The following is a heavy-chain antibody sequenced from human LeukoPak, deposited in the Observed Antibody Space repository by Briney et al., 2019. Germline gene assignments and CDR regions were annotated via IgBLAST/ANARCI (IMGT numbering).Heavy chain of an antibody. V-gene: IGHV3-30-3*01. CDR3: APGGIPPNYYYGMDV. Sequence: GGSLRLSCAASGFTFSSYAMHCVRQAPGKGLEWVAVISYDGSNKYYADSEKGRFTISRDNSKNTLYLQMNSLRAEDTAVYYCAPGGIPPNYYYGMDVWGQGTTVTVSS. J-gene: IGHJ6*02. D-gene: IGHD1-14*01. CDR1: GFTFSSYA. CDR2: ISYDGSNK.